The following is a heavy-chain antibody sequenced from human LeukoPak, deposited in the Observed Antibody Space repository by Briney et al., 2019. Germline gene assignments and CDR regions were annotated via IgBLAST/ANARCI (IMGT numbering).Heavy chain of an antibody. CDR1: GYTFTSYH. CDR2: INPSGGST. Sequence: ASVKVSCKASGYTFTSYHMHWVRQAPGQGLEWMGIINPSGGSTNYAQKFQGRVTMTRDMSTSTVYMELSSLRSEDTAVYYCARDHVLRYFDYGGGFDPWGQGTLVTVSS. CDR3: ARDHVLRYFDYGGGFDP. J-gene: IGHJ5*02. V-gene: IGHV1-46*01. D-gene: IGHD3-9*01.